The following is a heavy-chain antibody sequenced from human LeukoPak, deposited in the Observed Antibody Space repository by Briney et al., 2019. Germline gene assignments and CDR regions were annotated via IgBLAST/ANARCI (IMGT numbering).Heavy chain of an antibody. CDR2: IYYSGST. Sequence: SETLSLTCTVSGGSISSGGYYWSWIRQHSGKGLEWIGYIYYSGSTYYNPSLKSRVTISVDTSKNQFSLKLSSVTAADTAVYYCARVVGYCSGGSCYWPDYWGLGTLVTVSS. CDR3: ARVVGYCSGGSCYWPDY. J-gene: IGHJ4*02. D-gene: IGHD2-15*01. V-gene: IGHV4-31*03. CDR1: GGSISSGGYY.